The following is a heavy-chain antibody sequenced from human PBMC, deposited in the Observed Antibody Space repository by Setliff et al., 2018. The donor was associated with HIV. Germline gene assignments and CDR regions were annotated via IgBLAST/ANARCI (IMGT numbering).Heavy chain of an antibody. CDR1: SNTFINDV. J-gene: IGHJ4*01. CDR3: ARRATTGDYHHFFDF. CDR2: ISVYNGKG. V-gene: IGHV1-18*04. Sequence: ASVKVSCKASSNTFINDVFNWVRQAPGQGLEWMGWISVYNGKGNYAQKFQDRISMTTDTPTSTVYMELRSLVSDATAVYYCARRATTGDYHHFFDFWGQGTLVTVSS. D-gene: IGHD4-17*01.